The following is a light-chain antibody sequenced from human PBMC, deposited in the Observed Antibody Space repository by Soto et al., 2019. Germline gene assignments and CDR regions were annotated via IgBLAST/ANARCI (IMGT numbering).Light chain of an antibody. CDR3: QQYKSYPYT. CDR1: QSISSW. Sequence: DIQMTQSPSTLSASVGDRVTITCRASQSISSWLAWYQQKPGKAPKLLMYKASSLQSGVPSRFSGSGSGTEFTLTISSLQPDDFATYYCQQYKSYPYTFGQGTKLEL. CDR2: KAS. J-gene: IGKJ2*01. V-gene: IGKV1-5*03.